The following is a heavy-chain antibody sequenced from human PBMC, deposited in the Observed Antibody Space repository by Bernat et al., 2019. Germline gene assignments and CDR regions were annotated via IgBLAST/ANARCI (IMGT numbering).Heavy chain of an antibody. CDR2: ISGSGGST. J-gene: IGHJ4*02. Sequence: EVQLVESGGGLVQPGGSLRLSCAASGFTFSSYAMSWVRQAPGKGLEWVSAISGSGGSTYCAGSVKGRFTISRDNSKNTLYLQMNSLRAEDTAVYYCAKDALGYCTGGVCPDYWGQGTLVTVSS. V-gene: IGHV3-23*04. CDR1: GFTFSSYA. D-gene: IGHD2-8*02. CDR3: AKDALGYCTGGVCPDY.